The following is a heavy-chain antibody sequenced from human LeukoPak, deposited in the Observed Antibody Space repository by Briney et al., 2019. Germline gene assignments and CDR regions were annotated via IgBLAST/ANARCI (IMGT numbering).Heavy chain of an antibody. V-gene: IGHV1-2*02. J-gene: IGHJ4*02. CDR3: AREDYGSGSYQS. Sequence: ASVKVSRKASGYTFTGYYMHWVRQAPGQGLEWMGWINPNSGGTNYAQKFQGRVTMTRDTSISTAYMELSRLRSDDTAVYYCAREDYGSGSYQSWGQGTLVTVSS. D-gene: IGHD3-10*01. CDR1: GYTFTGYY. CDR2: INPNSGGT.